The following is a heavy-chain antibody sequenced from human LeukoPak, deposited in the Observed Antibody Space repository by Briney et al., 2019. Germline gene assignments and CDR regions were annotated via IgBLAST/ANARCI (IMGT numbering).Heavy chain of an antibody. V-gene: IGHV1-2*02. CDR3: ARRNTIFGVVIIGRFEP. CDR2: INPNSGGT. J-gene: IGHJ5*02. D-gene: IGHD3-3*01. CDR1: GYTFTGYY. Sequence: ASVKVSCKASGYTFTGYYMHWVRQAPGQGLEWMGWINPNSGGTNYAQKFQGRVTMTRDTSISTAYMELSRLRSDDTAVYYCARRNTIFGVVIIGRFEPWGQGTLVTVSS.